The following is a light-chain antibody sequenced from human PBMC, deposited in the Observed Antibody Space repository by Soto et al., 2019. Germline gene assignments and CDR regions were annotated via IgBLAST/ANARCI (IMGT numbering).Light chain of an antibody. J-gene: IGKJ5*01. V-gene: IGKV3-11*01. CDR3: QQRSTWPT. Sequence: EIVLTQSPATLSLSPGERASLSFRASQSVSSYLAWYQQKPGQAPRLLIYDASVRATGTPARFSGSGSGTAFTLTISSLEPEDFALYYCQQRSTWPTFGQGTRLEIK. CDR1: QSVSSY. CDR2: DAS.